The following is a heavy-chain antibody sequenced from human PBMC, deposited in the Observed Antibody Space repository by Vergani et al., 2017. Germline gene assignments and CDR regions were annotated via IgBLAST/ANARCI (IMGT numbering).Heavy chain of an antibody. CDR2: IKSDGSIT. D-gene: IGHD5/OR15-5a*01. J-gene: IGHJ5*01. CDR1: GFSFSGYW. CDR3: VRAKCHGPGFMSNWFDS. V-gene: IGHV3-74*01. Sequence: EVQLVESGGGLIQPGGSLRLSCEGSGFSFSGYWMHWVRQSPEKGLVWVSRIKSDGSITNYADSVKGRFTISRDNAKNTLYLEMNSLRGDDTAIYYCVRAKCHGPGFMSNWFDSWDQGTLVTVSS.